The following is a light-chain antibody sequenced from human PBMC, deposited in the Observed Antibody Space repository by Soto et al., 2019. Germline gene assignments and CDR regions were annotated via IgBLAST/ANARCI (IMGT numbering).Light chain of an antibody. J-gene: IGLJ1*01. V-gene: IGLV2-14*01. CDR1: SNDIGIYNY. CDR3: SSYTSSSTLDYV. CDR2: EVT. Sequence: QSALTQPASVSGSPGQSITISWTGSSNDIGIYNYISWYQQHPGKAPRLIIYEVTNRPSGVSDRFSGSKSDNTASLTISGLQAEDEADYYCSSYTSSSTLDYVFGTGTKLTAL.